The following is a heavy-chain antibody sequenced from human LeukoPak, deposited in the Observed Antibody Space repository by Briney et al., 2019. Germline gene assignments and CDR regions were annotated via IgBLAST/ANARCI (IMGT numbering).Heavy chain of an antibody. CDR1: GFSLSTSGVG. CDR3: AHADDGDLIEYYFDY. CDR2: IYWDDDK. D-gene: IGHD4-17*01. J-gene: IGHJ4*02. Sequence: SGPTLVNPTQTLTLTFTFSGFSLSTSGVGVGWIRQPPGKALEWLAIIYWDDDKSYSPSLKSRLTITKDTSKNQVLLTMTNMDPVDTATYYCAHADDGDLIEYYFDYWGQGTLVTVSS. V-gene: IGHV2-5*02.